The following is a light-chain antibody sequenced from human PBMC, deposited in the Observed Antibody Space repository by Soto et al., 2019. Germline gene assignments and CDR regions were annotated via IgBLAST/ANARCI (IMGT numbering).Light chain of an antibody. V-gene: IGLV2-14*01. J-gene: IGLJ1*01. CDR3: TSYTNSSTRV. Sequence: QSVLTQPASVSGSPGQSITISCTGTSSDVGHYNYVSWYQQHPGKAPKLMIFDVTNRPSGVSNRFSGSNSGNTASLTISGLQAEDEADYYCTSYTNSSTRVFGSGTKLTVL. CDR1: SSDVGHYNY. CDR2: DVT.